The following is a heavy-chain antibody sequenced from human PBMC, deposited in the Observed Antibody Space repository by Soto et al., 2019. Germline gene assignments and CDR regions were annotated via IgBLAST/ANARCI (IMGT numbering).Heavy chain of an antibody. V-gene: IGHV4-4*02. CDR3: ARAGITGTSFCFDP. D-gene: IGHD1-20*01. CDR1: GGSISSSNW. CDR2: IYHSGST. Sequence: SETLSLTCAVSGGSISSSNWWSWVRQPPGKGLEWIGEIYHSGSTNYNPSLKSRVTISVDKSKNQFSLKLSSVTAADTAVYYCARAGITGTSFCFDPWGQGTLVTVSS. J-gene: IGHJ5*02.